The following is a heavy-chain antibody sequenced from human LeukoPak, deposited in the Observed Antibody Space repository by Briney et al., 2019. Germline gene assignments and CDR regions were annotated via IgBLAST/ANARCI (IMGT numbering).Heavy chain of an antibody. CDR2: IYYSGST. Sequence: SETLSLTCTVSGGSISSYYWNWTRQPPGKGLEWIGYIYYSGSTNYNPSLKSRVTISVDTSKNQFSLKLSSVTAADTAVYYCARGGWYPESFQHWGQGALVTVSS. CDR1: GGSISSYY. CDR3: ARGGWYPESFQH. V-gene: IGHV4-59*01. J-gene: IGHJ1*01. D-gene: IGHD6-19*01.